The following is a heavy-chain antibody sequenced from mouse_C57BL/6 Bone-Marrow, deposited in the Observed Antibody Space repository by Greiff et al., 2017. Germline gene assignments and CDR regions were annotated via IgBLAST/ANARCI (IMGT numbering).Heavy chain of an antibody. D-gene: IGHD1-1*01. Sequence: VKLVESGAELARPGASVKLSCKASGYTFTSYGISWVKQRTGQGLEWIGEIYPRSGNTYYNEKFKGKATLTADKSSSTAYLELRSLTSEDSAVYFCAAYGRYYAMDYWGQGTSVTVSS. J-gene: IGHJ4*01. CDR1: GYTFTSYG. CDR2: IYPRSGNT. V-gene: IGHV1-81*01. CDR3: AAYGRYYAMDY.